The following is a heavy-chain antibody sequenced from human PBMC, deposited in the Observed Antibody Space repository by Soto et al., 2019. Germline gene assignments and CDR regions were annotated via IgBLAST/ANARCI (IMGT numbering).Heavy chain of an antibody. CDR2: IYYSGST. J-gene: IGHJ4*02. CDR1: GGSISSSSYY. V-gene: IGHV4-39*01. Sequence: ETLSLTCTVSGGSISSSSYYWGWIRQPPGKGLEWIGSIYYSGSTYYNPSLKSRVTISVDTSKNQFSLKLSSVTAADTAVYYCAVHYDSSGYLDYWGQGTLVTVSS. D-gene: IGHD3-22*01. CDR3: AVHYDSSGYLDY.